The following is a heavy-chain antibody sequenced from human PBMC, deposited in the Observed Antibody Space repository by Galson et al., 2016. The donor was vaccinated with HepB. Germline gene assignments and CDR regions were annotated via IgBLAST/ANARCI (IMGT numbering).Heavy chain of an antibody. J-gene: IGHJ5*02. Sequence: SLRLSCAASGFIFSDYYMSWIRQTPGKGLEWLAHISSRGATIYYPDSLKGRFTISRDNAKNSLYLQMNSLRAEDTAVYYCARVIGVAVTGAGYWFDPWGQGTLVTVSS. D-gene: IGHD6-19*01. CDR3: ARVIGVAVTGAGYWFDP. CDR1: GFIFSDYY. CDR2: ISSRGATI. V-gene: IGHV3-11*01.